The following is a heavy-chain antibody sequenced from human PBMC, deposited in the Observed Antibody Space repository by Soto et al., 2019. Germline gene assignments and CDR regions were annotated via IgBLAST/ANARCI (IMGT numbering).Heavy chain of an antibody. Sequence: QEQLVQSGPEVKKPGSSVKVSCKDSGGLFSSFPISWVRQAPGQGLEWLGGIIPVFGTTNYAEKFQGRVTITSDEFTNTASMELSCLRSGDTAMYYCARSGCPYVWFNEFWGQGTLVSVSS. CDR1: GGLFSSFP. D-gene: IGHD3-16*01. V-gene: IGHV1-69*01. J-gene: IGHJ4*02. CDR3: ARSGCPYVWFNEF. CDR2: IIPVFGTT.